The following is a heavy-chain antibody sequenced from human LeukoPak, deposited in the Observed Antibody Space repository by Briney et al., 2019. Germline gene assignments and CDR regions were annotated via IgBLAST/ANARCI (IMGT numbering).Heavy chain of an antibody. CDR1: GFTFSSYG. Sequence: GGSLRLSCAASGFTFSSYGMHWVRQAPGKGLEWVAVISYDGSNKYYADSVKGRFTISRDNSKNTLYLQMNSLRAEDTAVYYCAKEGPYDFWSGYSYYFDYWGQGTLVTVSS. CDR3: AKEGPYDFWSGYSYYFDY. CDR2: ISYDGSNK. D-gene: IGHD3-3*01. V-gene: IGHV3-30*18. J-gene: IGHJ4*02.